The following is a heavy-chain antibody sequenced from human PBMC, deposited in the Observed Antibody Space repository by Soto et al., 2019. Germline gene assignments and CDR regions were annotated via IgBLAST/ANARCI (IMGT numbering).Heavy chain of an antibody. D-gene: IGHD3-9*01. CDR2: IFSLWGT. CDR1: GGSISSGGFY. J-gene: IGHJ4*02. V-gene: IGHV4-31*03. Sequence: QVQLQESGPGLVKPSQTLSLTCTVSGGSISSGGFYWSWIRQHPGKGLEVIGYIFSLWGTYYNPSLKSRVPISVDTSKNQCPLRLRSVTAADTALYCCARLWTGFYNDSPTSFHYWGPGTLVTVPS. CDR3: ARLWTGFYNDSPTSFHY.